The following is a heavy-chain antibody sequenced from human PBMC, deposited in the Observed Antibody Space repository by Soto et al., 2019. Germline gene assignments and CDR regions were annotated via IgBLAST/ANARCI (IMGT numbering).Heavy chain of an antibody. CDR1: GGSISSYY. CDR2: IYYSGST. D-gene: IGHD5-12*01. J-gene: IGHJ6*03. Sequence: SETLSLTCTVSGGSISSYYWSWIRQPPGKGLEWIGYIYYSGSTNYNPSLKSRVTISVDTSKNQFSLKLSSVTAADTAVYYCARDRRGYDSSHHYYYYYMDVWGKGTTVTVSS. V-gene: IGHV4-59*01. CDR3: ARDRRGYDSSHHYYYYYMDV.